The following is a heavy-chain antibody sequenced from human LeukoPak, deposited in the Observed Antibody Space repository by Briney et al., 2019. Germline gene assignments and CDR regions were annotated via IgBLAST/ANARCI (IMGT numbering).Heavy chain of an antibody. D-gene: IGHD1-26*01. CDR2: IYYSGST. Sequence: SETLSLTCTVSGDSISTGGYYWAWIRQHRERGLEWIGYIYYSGSTHYNPSLQSRVTISVDTSKNQFSLKLSSVTAADTAVYYCARWVRGLGATDYYYYGMDVWGQGTTVTASS. CDR3: ARWVRGLGATDYYYYGMDV. CDR1: GDSISTGGYY. J-gene: IGHJ6*02. V-gene: IGHV4-31*03.